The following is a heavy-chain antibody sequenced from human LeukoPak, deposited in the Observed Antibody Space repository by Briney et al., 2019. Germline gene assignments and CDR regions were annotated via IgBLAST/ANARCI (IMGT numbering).Heavy chain of an antibody. CDR2: ISAYNGNT. Sequence: GASVKVSCKASGYTFTSYGISWVRQAPGQGLEWMGWISAYNGNTNYAQKLQGRVTMTTDTSTSTAYMELRSLRSDDTAVYYCARDTTYCDFWSGYYLFDYWGQGTLVTVSS. V-gene: IGHV1-18*01. D-gene: IGHD3-3*01. CDR3: ARDTTYCDFWSGYYLFDY. CDR1: GYTFTSYG. J-gene: IGHJ4*02.